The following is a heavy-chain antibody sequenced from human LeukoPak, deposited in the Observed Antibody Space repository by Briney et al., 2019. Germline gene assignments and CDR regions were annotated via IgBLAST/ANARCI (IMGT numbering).Heavy chain of an antibody. CDR1: GFTFSSYE. Sequence: PGGSLRLSCAASGFTFSSYEMNWVRQAPGKGLEWVSYISSSGSTIYYADSVKGRFTISGDNAKNSLYLQMNSLRAEDTAVYYCARPPRSSGSSFDYWGQGTLVTVSS. D-gene: IGHD3-10*01. CDR2: ISSSGSTI. V-gene: IGHV3-48*03. CDR3: ARPPRSSGSSFDY. J-gene: IGHJ4*02.